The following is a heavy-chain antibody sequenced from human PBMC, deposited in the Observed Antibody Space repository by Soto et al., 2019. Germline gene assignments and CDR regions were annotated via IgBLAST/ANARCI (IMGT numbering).Heavy chain of an antibody. D-gene: IGHD7-27*01. CDR2: IYPGDSDN. V-gene: IGHV5-51*01. J-gene: IGHJ6*02. CDR1: YW. Sequence: YWSWIRQHPGKGLEWMGIIYPGDSDNRYSPSFQGQVTISADKSISTAYLQWSSLKASDIAMYYCARHPNGAGYGMDVWGQGTTVTVSS. CDR3: ARHPNGAGYGMDV.